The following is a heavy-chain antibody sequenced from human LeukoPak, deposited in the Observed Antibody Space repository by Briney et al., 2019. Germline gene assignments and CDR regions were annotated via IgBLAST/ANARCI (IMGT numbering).Heavy chain of an antibody. J-gene: IGHJ4*02. CDR3: ARSRSIAAAAGY. Sequence: GGSLRLSCAASGFIFSTYNIDWVRQAPGKGLEWVSSISSSSSYIYYADSVKGRFTISRDNAKNSLYLQMNSLRAEDTAVYYCARSRSIAAAAGYWGQGTLVTVSS. V-gene: IGHV3-21*01. CDR1: GFIFSTYN. CDR2: ISSSSSYI. D-gene: IGHD6-13*01.